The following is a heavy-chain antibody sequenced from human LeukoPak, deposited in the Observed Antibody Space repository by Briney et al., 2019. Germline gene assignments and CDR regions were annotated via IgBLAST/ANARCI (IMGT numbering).Heavy chain of an antibody. Sequence: ASVKVSCKASGGTFSSYAISWVRQAPGQGLEWMGGIIPIFGTANYAQKFQGRATITTDESTSTAYMELSSLRSEDTAVYYCAVFITMIGTDYWGQGTLVTVSS. D-gene: IGHD3-22*01. CDR1: GGTFSSYA. CDR2: IIPIFGTA. V-gene: IGHV1-69*05. J-gene: IGHJ4*02. CDR3: AVFITMIGTDY.